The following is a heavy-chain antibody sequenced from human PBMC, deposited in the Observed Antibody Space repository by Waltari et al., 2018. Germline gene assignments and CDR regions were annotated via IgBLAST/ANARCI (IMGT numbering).Heavy chain of an antibody. Sequence: EVQLVECGGGLVQPGGSLRLSCAASGFTFSSYWMHWVRQAPGKGLVWVSRINADGGTTSYADSVKGRFTISRDNANNTLYLQMNSLRAEDTAVYYCTRSRYCSTTTCQVDWFDPWGQGTLVTVSS. V-gene: IGHV3-74*01. J-gene: IGHJ5*02. CDR3: TRSRYCSTTTCQVDWFDP. CDR1: GFTFSSYW. CDR2: INADGGTT. D-gene: IGHD2-2*01.